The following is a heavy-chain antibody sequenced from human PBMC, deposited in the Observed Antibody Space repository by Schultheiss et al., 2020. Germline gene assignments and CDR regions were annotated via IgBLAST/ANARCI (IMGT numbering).Heavy chain of an antibody. D-gene: IGHD3-22*01. CDR3: AKDLDSSGYYPDY. Sequence: GGSLRLSCEASGFAFSSYGMHWVRQAPGKGLEWVADIWYDGSNAYYADSVKGRFTVSRDNSKNTLYLQMNSLRAEDTALYYCAKDLDSSGYYPDYWGQGTLVTVSS. J-gene: IGHJ4*02. CDR2: IWYDGSNA. V-gene: IGHV3-30*02. CDR1: GFAFSSYG.